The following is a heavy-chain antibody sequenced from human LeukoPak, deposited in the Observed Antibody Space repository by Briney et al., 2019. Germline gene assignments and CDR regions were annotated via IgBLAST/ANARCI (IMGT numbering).Heavy chain of an antibody. Sequence: ASVKVSCKASGGTFSSYAISWVRQAPGQGLEWMGRIIPILGIANYAQKLQGRVTMTTDTSTSTAYMELRSLRSDDTAVYYCARIHSSGYYTTEYFQHWGQGTLVTVSS. J-gene: IGHJ1*01. V-gene: IGHV1-69*04. D-gene: IGHD3-22*01. CDR3: ARIHSSGYYTTEYFQH. CDR2: IIPILGIA. CDR1: GGTFSSYA.